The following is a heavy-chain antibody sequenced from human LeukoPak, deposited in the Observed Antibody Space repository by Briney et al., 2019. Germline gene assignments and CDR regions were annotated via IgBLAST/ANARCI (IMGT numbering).Heavy chain of an antibody. CDR1: GGTFSSYA. J-gene: IGHJ6*02. D-gene: IGHD2-15*01. CDR2: IIPIFGTA. V-gene: IGHV1-69*13. CDR3: ARGEKNCSGGSCSYYYYGMDV. Sequence: SVKISCKASGGTFSSYAISWVRQAPGQGVEWMGGIIPIFGTANYAQKFQGRVTITADESTSTAYMELSSLRSEDTAVYYCARGEKNCSGGSCSYYYYGMDVWGQGTTVTVSS.